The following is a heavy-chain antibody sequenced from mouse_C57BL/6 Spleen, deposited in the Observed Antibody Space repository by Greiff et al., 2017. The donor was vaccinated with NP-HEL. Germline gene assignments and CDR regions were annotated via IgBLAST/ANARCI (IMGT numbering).Heavy chain of an antibody. V-gene: IGHV14-2*01. J-gene: IGHJ3*01. D-gene: IGHD2-5*01. CDR3: ARNSNYVAWFAY. CDR1: GFNIKDYY. CDR2: IDPEDGET. Sequence: EVKLVESGAELVKPGASVKLSCTASGFNIKDYYMHWVKQRTEQGLEWIGRIDPEDGETKYAPKFQGKATITADTSSNTAYLQLSSLTSEDTAVYYCARNSNYVAWFAYWGQGTLVTVSA.